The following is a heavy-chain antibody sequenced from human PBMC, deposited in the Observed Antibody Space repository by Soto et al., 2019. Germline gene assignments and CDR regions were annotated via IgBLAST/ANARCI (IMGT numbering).Heavy chain of an antibody. V-gene: IGHV4-30-2*01. Sequence: SETLSLTCAVSGGSISSGGYSWSWIRQPPGKGLEWIGYIYHSGGTYYNPSLKSRVTISVDRSKNQFSLKLSSVTAADTAVYYCAGGPGVARNYWGQGTLVTVSS. D-gene: IGHD5-12*01. J-gene: IGHJ4*02. CDR2: IYHSGGT. CDR3: AGGPGVARNY. CDR1: GGSISSGGYS.